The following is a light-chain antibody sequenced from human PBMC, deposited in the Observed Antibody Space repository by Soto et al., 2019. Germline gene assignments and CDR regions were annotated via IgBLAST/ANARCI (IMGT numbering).Light chain of an antibody. Sequence: NLLTQSPRPPFFSPGGLAPPSSTASRSLSSTSLAWYQQRPGQAPRLLIYDASSRATGIPDRFSGSGSGTDFTLTINRLEPDDFAVYYCQQYGSSPRTFGQGTKV. CDR3: QQYGSSPRT. V-gene: IGKV3-20*01. CDR2: DAS. CDR1: RSLSSTS. J-gene: IGKJ1*01.